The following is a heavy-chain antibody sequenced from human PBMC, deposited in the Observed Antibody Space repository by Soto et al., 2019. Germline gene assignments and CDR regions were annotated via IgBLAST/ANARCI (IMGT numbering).Heavy chain of an antibody. D-gene: IGHD2-2*01. J-gene: IGHJ3*02. V-gene: IGHV1-18*01. CDR2: ISAYNGNT. Sequence: ASVKVSCKASGYTFTSYGISWVRQAPGQGLEWMGWISAYNGNTNYAQKLQGRVTMTTDTSTSTAYMEPRSLRSDDTAVYYCARDHCSSTSCYRSHDAFDIWGQGTMVTVSS. CDR1: GYTFTSYG. CDR3: ARDHCSSTSCYRSHDAFDI.